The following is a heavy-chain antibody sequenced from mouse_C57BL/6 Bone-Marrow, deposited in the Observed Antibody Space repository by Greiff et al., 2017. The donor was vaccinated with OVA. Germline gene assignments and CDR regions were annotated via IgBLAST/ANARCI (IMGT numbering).Heavy chain of an antibody. CDR1: GYTFTSYW. CDR3: SIPYGSMITILYYAMDY. Sequence: QVQLKQPGAELVRPGSSVKLSCKASGYTFTSYWMDWVKQRPGQGLEWIGNIYPSDSETHYNQKFKDKATLTVDKSSSTAYMQLSSLTSEDSAVYYFSIPYGSMITILYYAMDYSGQGTSVTVSS. V-gene: IGHV1-61*01. D-gene: IGHD2-4*01. J-gene: IGHJ4*01. CDR2: IYPSDSET.